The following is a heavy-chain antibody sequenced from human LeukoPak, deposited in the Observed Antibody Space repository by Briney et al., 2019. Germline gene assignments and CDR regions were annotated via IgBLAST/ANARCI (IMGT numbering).Heavy chain of an antibody. CDR2: ISSNGGST. CDR1: GFTFSTYA. J-gene: IGHJ6*03. Sequence: PGGSLRLSCAASGFTFSTYAMHWVRQAPGKGLEYVSAISSNGGSTYYANSVKGRFTISRDNSKNTLYLQMGSLRAEYMAVYYCARDGVPGTYYYYYMDVWGKGTTVTVSS. D-gene: IGHD1-1*01. V-gene: IGHV3-64*01. CDR3: ARDGVPGTYYYYYMDV.